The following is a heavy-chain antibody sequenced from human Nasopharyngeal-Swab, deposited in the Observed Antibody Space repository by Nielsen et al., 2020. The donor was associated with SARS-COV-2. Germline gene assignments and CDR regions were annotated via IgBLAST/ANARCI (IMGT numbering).Heavy chain of an antibody. V-gene: IGHV1-46*01. D-gene: IGHD2-21*02. CDR3: ARGPKTVVVTATNWYFDL. Sequence: ASVKVSCKASGYTFTSYYMHWVRQAPGQGLEWMGIINPSGGSTSYAQKFQGRVTMTRDTSTSTVYMELSSLRSEDTAVYYCARGPKTVVVTATNWYFDLRGRGTLVTVSS. CDR1: GYTFTSYY. CDR2: INPSGGST. J-gene: IGHJ2*01.